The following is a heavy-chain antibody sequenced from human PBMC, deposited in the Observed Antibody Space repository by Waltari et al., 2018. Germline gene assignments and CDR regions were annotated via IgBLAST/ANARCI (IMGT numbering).Heavy chain of an antibody. Sequence: QVTLKESGPALVKPTQTLTLTCTFSGFSLSTRGMRVSWIRQPPGKALEWLARIDWDDDKFYSTSLKTRLTISKDTSKNQVVLTMTNMDPVDTATYYCARSLLDSGWFDPWGQGILVTVSS. J-gene: IGHJ5*02. D-gene: IGHD3-10*01. CDR2: IDWDDDK. CDR3: ARSLLDSGWFDP. CDR1: GFSLSTRGMR. V-gene: IGHV2-70*04.